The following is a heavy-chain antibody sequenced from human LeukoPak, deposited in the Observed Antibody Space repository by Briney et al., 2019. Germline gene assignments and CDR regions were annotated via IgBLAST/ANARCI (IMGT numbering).Heavy chain of an antibody. Sequence: SETLSLTCTVSGGSISSYYWSWIRQPAGKGLEWIGRIYTSGSTNYNPSLKSRVTMSVDTSKYQFSLKLSSVTAADTAVYYCARDLWPGSLNDAFDIWGQGTMVTVSS. J-gene: IGHJ3*02. CDR3: ARDLWPGSLNDAFDI. V-gene: IGHV4-4*07. D-gene: IGHD2-21*01. CDR2: IYTSGST. CDR1: GGSISSYY.